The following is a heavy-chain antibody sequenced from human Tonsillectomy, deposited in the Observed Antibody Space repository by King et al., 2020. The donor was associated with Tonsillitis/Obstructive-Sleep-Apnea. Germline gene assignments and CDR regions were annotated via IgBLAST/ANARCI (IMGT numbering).Heavy chain of an antibody. Sequence: QLVQSGAEVKKPGASVKVSCKVSGYTLTELFMHWVRQAPGKGLEWIGNFDPDDGETIYAQKFQGRVTMTEDTSTVTAYMELSSLRSEDTAVYYCATPVGSGYYYMDVWGKGTTVTVSS. CDR1: GYTLTELF. CDR2: FDPDDGET. D-gene: IGHD3-3*01. J-gene: IGHJ6*03. CDR3: ATPVGSGYYYMDV. V-gene: IGHV1-24*01.